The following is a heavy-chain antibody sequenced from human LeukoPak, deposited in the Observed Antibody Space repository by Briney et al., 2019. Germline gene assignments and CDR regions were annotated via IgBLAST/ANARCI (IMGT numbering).Heavy chain of an antibody. CDR3: ARLKAWGGTQPYDY. V-gene: IGHV4-59*08. D-gene: IGHD2-21*01. CDR2: IYDRLRT. Sequence: SETLSLTCTVSGGSISSYYWSWIRQPPGKGLEWIGYIYDRLRTSYNPSLKSRVTISVDTSKNQFSLELRSVTAADTAVYYCARLKAWGGTQPYDYWGQGTLVAVSS. J-gene: IGHJ4*02. CDR1: GGSISSYY.